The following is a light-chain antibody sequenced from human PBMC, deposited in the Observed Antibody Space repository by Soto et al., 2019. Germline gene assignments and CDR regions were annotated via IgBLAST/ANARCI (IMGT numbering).Light chain of an antibody. V-gene: IGKV3-11*01. CDR2: DAS. Sequence: EMVLTQSPCTLSLSPGERATLSCRASQSVSINYLAWYQQKPGQAPRLLIYDASNRATGIPARFSGSGSGTDFTLTISSLEPEDFAVYYCQQRSNWPPTWTFGQRTKVDIK. J-gene: IGKJ1*01. CDR3: QQRSNWPPTWT. CDR1: QSVSINY.